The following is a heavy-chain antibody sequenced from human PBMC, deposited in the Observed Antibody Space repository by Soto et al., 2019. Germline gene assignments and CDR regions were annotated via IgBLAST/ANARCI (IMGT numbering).Heavy chain of an antibody. CDR2: IYYSGST. CDR3: ARGPGGYYGSGSYSIDY. V-gene: IGHV4-31*03. CDR1: GGSISSGGYY. D-gene: IGHD3-10*01. J-gene: IGHJ4*02. Sequence: PSETLSLTCTVSGGSISSGGYYWSWIRQHPGKGLEWIGYIYYSGSTYYNPSLKSRVTISVDTSKNQFSLKLSSVTAADTAVYYCARGPGGYYGSGSYSIDYWGQGTLVTVSS.